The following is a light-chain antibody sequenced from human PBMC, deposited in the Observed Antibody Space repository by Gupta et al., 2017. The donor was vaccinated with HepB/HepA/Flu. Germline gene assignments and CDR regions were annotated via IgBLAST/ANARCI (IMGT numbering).Light chain of an antibody. V-gene: IGKV4-1*01. CDR3: QQDSSTPIT. CDR1: QSVLHSPNNKNY. CDR2: WAS. J-gene: IGKJ4*01. Sequence: STGSLAVSLVERATINFKSSQSVLHSPNNKNYLAWYQQKPGQPPKLLIYWASTRESGVPDRFSGSGSGTDFTLTISRLQAEDVAVYYCQQDSSTPITFGGGTKVEIK.